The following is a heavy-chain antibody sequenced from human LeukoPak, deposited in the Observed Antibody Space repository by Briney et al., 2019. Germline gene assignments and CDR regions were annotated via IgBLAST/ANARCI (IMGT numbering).Heavy chain of an antibody. Sequence: GRSLRLSCAASGFTFDDYAMHWVRQAPGKGLGWVSGISWNSGSIVYADSVKGRFTISRDNAKNSLYLQMNSLRAEDTALYYCAKSPYYDILTGYYFDYWGQGTLVTVSS. CDR3: AKSPYYDILTGYYFDY. D-gene: IGHD3-9*01. V-gene: IGHV3-9*01. CDR1: GFTFDDYA. CDR2: ISWNSGSI. J-gene: IGHJ4*02.